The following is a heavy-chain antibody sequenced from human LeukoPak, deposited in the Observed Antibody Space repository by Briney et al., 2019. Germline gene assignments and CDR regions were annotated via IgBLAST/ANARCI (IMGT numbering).Heavy chain of an antibody. J-gene: IGHJ4*02. CDR3: ARNHQADY. V-gene: IGHV3-74*01. CDR2: TNSDGNST. D-gene: IGHD2-2*01. Sequence: GGSLRLSCAASGFTFSSYWMHWVRQPPGKGLVWVSRTNSDGNSTRYADSVKGRFTVSRDNAKNTLYLQMNSLRAEDTTVYYCARNHQADYWGQGILVTVSS. CDR1: GFTFSSYW.